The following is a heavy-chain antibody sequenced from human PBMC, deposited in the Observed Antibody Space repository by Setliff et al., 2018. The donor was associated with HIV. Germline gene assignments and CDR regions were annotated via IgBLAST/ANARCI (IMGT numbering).Heavy chain of an antibody. J-gene: IGHJ5*02. CDR2: IFSSGRT. V-gene: IGHV4-4*09. CDR3: ARRIDDSGSFPDKNWFDT. D-gene: IGHD3-10*01. CDR1: GDSISSYS. Sequence: NPSETLSLTCTVSGDSISSYSWNWIRQSPGGGLEWIGFIFSSGRTKYNPSLQSRVTMSIDTSKNQFSLRLTSVTAADTAVYYCARRIDDSGSFPDKNWFDTWGQGSLVTVSS.